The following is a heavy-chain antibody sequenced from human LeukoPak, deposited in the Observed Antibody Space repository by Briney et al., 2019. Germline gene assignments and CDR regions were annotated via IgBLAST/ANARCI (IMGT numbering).Heavy chain of an antibody. CDR2: IRYDGSNK. CDR1: GFTFSSHS. V-gene: IGHV3-30*02. D-gene: IGHD2-2*01. CDR3: AKGRGCSSTSCRYYYYYYMDV. Sequence: PGGSLRLSCAASGFTFSSHSMNWVRQAPGKGLEWVAFIRYDGSNKYYADSVKGRFTISRDNSKNTLYLQMNSLRAEDTAVYYCAKGRGCSSTSCRYYYYYYMDVWGKGTTVTVSS. J-gene: IGHJ6*03.